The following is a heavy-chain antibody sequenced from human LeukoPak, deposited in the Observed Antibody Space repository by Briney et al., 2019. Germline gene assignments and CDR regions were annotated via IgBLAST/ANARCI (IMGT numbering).Heavy chain of an antibody. D-gene: IGHD3-16*02. J-gene: IGHJ4*02. Sequence: KPSETLSLTCTVSGGSISSSSYYWGWIRQPPGKGLEWIGSIYYSGSTYYNPSLKSRVTISVDTSKNQFSLKLSSVTAADTAVYYCARQNYDYVWGSYRPQDLFDYWGQGTLVTVSS. CDR2: IYYSGST. CDR3: ARQNYDYVWGSYRPQDLFDY. CDR1: GGSISSSSYY. V-gene: IGHV4-39*01.